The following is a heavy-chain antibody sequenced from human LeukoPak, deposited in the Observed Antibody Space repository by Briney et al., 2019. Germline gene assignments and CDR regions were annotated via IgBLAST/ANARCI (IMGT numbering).Heavy chain of an antibody. V-gene: IGHV3-9*01. Sequence: GRSLRLSCAASGFTFDDYAMHWVRQAPGKGLEWVLGISWNSGSIGYADSVKGRFTISRDNAKNSLYLQMNSLRAEDTAVYYCAAGIAATAPFDYWGQGTLVTVSS. D-gene: IGHD6-13*01. J-gene: IGHJ4*02. CDR3: AAGIAATAPFDY. CDR2: ISWNSGSI. CDR1: GFTFDDYA.